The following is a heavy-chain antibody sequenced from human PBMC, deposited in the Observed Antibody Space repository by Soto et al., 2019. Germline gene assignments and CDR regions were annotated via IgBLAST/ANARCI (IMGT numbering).Heavy chain of an antibody. V-gene: IGHV3-11*01. D-gene: IGHD2-15*01. CDR2: ISSSGSTI. J-gene: IGHJ1*01. CDR1: GFTFSDYY. CDR3: AKARCSGNSCYLPAY. Sequence: GGSLRLSCAASGFTFSDYYMSWIRQAPGKGLEWVSYISSSGSTIYYADSVKGRFTISRDNAKNSQYLQMNSLRAEDTATYYCAKARCSGNSCYLPAYSGHRSLVTVSS.